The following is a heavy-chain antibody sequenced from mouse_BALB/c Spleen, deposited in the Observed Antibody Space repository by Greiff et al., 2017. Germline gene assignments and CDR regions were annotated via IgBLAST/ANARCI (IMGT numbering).Heavy chain of an antibody. CDR1: GFTFSNYY. V-gene: IGHV5-4*02. CDR3: ARAPYDYGGVAY. Sequence: EVKLMESGGGLVKPGGSLKLSCAASGFTFSNYYMYWVRQTPEKRLEWVATISDGGSYTYYPDSVKGRFTISRDNAKNNLYLQMSSLKSEDTAMYYCARAPYDYGGVAYGGQGTLVTVSA. D-gene: IGHD2-4*01. J-gene: IGHJ3*01. CDR2: ISDGGSYT.